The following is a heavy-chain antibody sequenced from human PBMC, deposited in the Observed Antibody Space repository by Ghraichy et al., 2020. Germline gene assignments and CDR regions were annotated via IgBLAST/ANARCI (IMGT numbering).Heavy chain of an antibody. Sequence: GGSLRLSCAAFGFTFRDKWMSWVRQAPGKGLEWIARIKSKKDGATIDYSARVRGRFTISRDDSRNTLYLQMNSLKVEDTGMYYCTTDPQDWGQGTPVIVSS. CDR1: GFTFRDKW. CDR3: TTDPQD. V-gene: IGHV3-15*01. CDR2: IKSKKDGATI. J-gene: IGHJ4*02.